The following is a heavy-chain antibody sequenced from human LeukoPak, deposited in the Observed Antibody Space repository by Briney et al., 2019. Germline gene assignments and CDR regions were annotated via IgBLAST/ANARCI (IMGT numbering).Heavy chain of an antibody. V-gene: IGHV3-23*01. CDR1: GFTFSNYA. CDR2: ISGDGNYI. Sequence: GGSLRLSCAASGFTFSNYAMTWVRQAPGKALEWVSAISGDGNYIYYVDSVKGRFTTSRDNSKNTLYLQMNSLRAEDTAIYYCARDERLLSFLKWGQGTLVTVSS. D-gene: IGHD3-3*01. J-gene: IGHJ4*02. CDR3: ARDERLLSFLK.